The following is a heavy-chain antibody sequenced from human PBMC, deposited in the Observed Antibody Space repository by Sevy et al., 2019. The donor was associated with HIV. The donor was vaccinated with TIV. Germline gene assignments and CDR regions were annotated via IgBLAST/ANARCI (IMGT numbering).Heavy chain of an antibody. CDR2: IKQDGSEK. Sequence: GGSLRLSCAASGFTFSSYWMSWVRQAPGKGLEWVANIKQDGSEKYYVDSVKGRFTISRDNAKNSLYLQMNSLRAEDTAGYYCARVGIVVVPAAMSVSAYYYYYGMDVWGQGTTVTVSS. CDR1: GFTFSSYW. D-gene: IGHD2-2*01. V-gene: IGHV3-7*03. J-gene: IGHJ6*02. CDR3: ARVGIVVVPAAMSVSAYYYYYGMDV.